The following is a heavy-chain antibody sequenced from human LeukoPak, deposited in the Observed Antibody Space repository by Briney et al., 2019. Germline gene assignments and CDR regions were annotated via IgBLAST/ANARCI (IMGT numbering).Heavy chain of an antibody. CDR3: AREGCSSTSCYAVFDY. CDR2: INPNSGGT. CDR1: GYTFTDYY. J-gene: IGHJ4*02. V-gene: IGHV1-2*02. Sequence: ASVKVSCKASGYTFTDYYMNWVRQAPGQGLEWMGWINPNSGGTNYAQKFQGRVTMTRDTSISTAYMELSGLRSDDTAVYYCAREGCSSTSCYAVFDYWGQGTLVTVSS. D-gene: IGHD2-2*01.